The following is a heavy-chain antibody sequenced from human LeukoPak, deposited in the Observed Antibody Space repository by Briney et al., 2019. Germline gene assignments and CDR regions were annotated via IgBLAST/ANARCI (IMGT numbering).Heavy chain of an antibody. J-gene: IGHJ5*02. V-gene: IGHV5-51*01. CDR2: IYPGDSDA. CDR3: ARHGSGTYYIPPNWFDP. CDR1: GYSFTTYW. Sequence: GESRQIPCKASGYSFTTYWIGWVRQMPGKGLEWMGIIYPGDSDARYSPSFQGQVAISADKSINTAYLQWRSLKASDTAMYYCARHGSGTYYIPPNWFDPWGQEPVDTVSS. D-gene: IGHD3-10*01.